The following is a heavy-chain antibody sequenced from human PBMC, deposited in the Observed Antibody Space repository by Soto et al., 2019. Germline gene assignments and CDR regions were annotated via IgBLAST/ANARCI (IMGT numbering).Heavy chain of an antibody. V-gene: IGHV4-59*02. Sequence: QVQLQESGPGLVKPSETLSLTCTVSGDSVTSDYWSWIRQPPGKRLGYIGFIYLGGSANYNPSLQRRVPSSPGKSQNQLSLRLTSVTAADTAVYYCTGGKWFPRGYGMDVWGRGTTVTVS. CDR2: IYLGGSA. D-gene: IGHD3-22*01. J-gene: IGHJ6*02. CDR3: TGGKWFPRGYGMDV. CDR1: GDSVTSDY.